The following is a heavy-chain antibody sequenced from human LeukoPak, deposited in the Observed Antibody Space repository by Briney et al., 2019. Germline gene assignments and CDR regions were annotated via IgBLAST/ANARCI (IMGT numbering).Heavy chain of an antibody. V-gene: IGHV5-51*01. Sequence: GESLKISCKGSGYSFPSYWIAWVRQMPGKGLGWMGNIYPGDSDTRYSPSFQGQVTISADKSISTSYLQWSGLKASDTAIYYCARHGPRYFDWLPDYWGQGTLVTVSS. CDR1: GYSFPSYW. CDR3: ARHGPRYFDWLPDY. D-gene: IGHD3-9*01. CDR2: IYPGDSDT. J-gene: IGHJ4*02.